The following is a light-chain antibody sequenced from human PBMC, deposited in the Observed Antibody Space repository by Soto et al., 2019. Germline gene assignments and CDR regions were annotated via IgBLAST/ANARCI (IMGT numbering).Light chain of an antibody. Sequence: EIVLTQSPVTLPASLGGRATLSCRASQSVTTKLAWYQQKPGQAPRLVIFGASSRATGIPARFSGSGSGTEFTLTISSLQSEDFAVYYCQQYNNRPPWTFGQGTKVDIK. V-gene: IGKV3-15*01. CDR1: QSVTTK. CDR3: QQYNNRPPWT. CDR2: GAS. J-gene: IGKJ1*01.